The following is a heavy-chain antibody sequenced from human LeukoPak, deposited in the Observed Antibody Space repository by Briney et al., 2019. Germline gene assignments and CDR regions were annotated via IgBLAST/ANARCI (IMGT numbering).Heavy chain of an antibody. J-gene: IGHJ4*02. Sequence: GGSLRLSCAASRFTFSSYSMNWVRQAPGKGLEWISYISSSSSTIYYADSVKGRFTISRDNAKNSLFLQMNGLRAEDTAVYYCARDGEQQLVHLAYFDYWGQGTLVTVSS. V-gene: IGHV3-48*01. CDR1: RFTFSSYS. CDR2: ISSSSSTI. D-gene: IGHD6-13*01. CDR3: ARDGEQQLVHLAYFDY.